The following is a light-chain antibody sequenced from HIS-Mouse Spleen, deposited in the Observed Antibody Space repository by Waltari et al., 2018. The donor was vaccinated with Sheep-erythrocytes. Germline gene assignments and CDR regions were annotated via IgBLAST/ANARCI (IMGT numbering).Light chain of an antibody. Sequence: QSALTLPASVSGSPGQSITIPCTGTSSDVGSYTLVSWYQQHPGKAPKLMIYEGSNRPPGFSNRYSGSRSGNRANRSSRGLHAKEESDYSRCSYSDRSTWLLGGGTKLSVL. CDR1: SSDVGSYTL. J-gene: IGLJ3*02. CDR2: EGS. CDR3: CSYSDRSTWL. V-gene: IGLV2-23*01.